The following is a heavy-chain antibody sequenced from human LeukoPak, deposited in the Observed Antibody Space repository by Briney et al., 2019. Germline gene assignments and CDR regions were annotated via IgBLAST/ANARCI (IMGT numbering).Heavy chain of an antibody. J-gene: IGHJ4*02. CDR3: ARGGYSYGYGY. D-gene: IGHD5-18*01. V-gene: IGHV4-34*01. Sequence: SETLSLTCAVYGGSLSDSYWSWIRQPPGKGLEWIGEINHSGSTNYNPSLKSRVTISVDTSKNQFSLKLSSVTAADTAVYYCARGGYSYGYGYWGQGTLLTVSS. CDR2: INHSGST. CDR1: GGSLSDSY.